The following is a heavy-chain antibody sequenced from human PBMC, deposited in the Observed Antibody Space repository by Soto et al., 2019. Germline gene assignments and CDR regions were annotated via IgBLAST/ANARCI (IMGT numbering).Heavy chain of an antibody. CDR1: GGSISSSSYY. J-gene: IGHJ5*02. Sequence: SETLSLTCTVSGGSISSSSYYWGWIRQPPGKGLEWIGSIYYSGSTYYNPSLKSRVTISVDTSKNQFSLKLSSVTAADTAVYYCARHADSSSWPNWFDPWGQGTLVTVSS. CDR3: ARHADSSSWPNWFDP. CDR2: IYYSGST. D-gene: IGHD6-13*01. V-gene: IGHV4-39*01.